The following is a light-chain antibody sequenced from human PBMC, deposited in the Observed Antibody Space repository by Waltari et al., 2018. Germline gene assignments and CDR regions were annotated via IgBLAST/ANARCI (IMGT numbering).Light chain of an antibody. J-gene: IGLJ3*02. CDR1: NSNIGSDI. V-gene: IGLV1-44*01. Sequence: QSVVTQPPSASGTPGQRVTLSCSGSNSNIGSDIVHWYQQFPGTAPKRLIYANNHLPSGVPGRFSASRSGTSASLVISGLQSEDEADYYCATWDASLDTWVFGGGTKVTVL. CDR2: ANN. CDR3: ATWDASLDTWV.